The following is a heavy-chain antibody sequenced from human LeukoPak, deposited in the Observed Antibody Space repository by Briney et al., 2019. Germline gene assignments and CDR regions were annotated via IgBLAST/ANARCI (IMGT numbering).Heavy chain of an antibody. CDR2: IIPIFGTA. V-gene: IGHV1-45*02. J-gene: IGHJ4*02. Sequence: GSSVKVSCKASGYTFTYRYLHWVRQAPGQGLEWMGGIIPIFGTANYAQKFQGRVTITRDTSASTAYMELSSLRSEDTAVYYCARGVLLWFGGPDWWGQGTLVTVSS. CDR1: GYTFTYRY. D-gene: IGHD3-10*01. CDR3: ARGVLLWFGGPDW.